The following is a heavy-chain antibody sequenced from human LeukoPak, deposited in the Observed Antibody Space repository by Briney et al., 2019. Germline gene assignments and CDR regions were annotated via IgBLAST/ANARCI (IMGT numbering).Heavy chain of an antibody. Sequence: PSETLSLTCTVSGGSISSSSYYWGWIRQPPGKGLEWIGSIYYSGSTYYNPSLKSRVTISVDTSKNQFSLKLSSVTAADTAVYYRARHPRSSNCEGCIDYWGQGTLVTVSS. D-gene: IGHD6-13*01. J-gene: IGHJ4*02. CDR1: GGSISSSSYY. V-gene: IGHV4-39*01. CDR2: IYYSGST. CDR3: ARHPRSSNCEGCIDY.